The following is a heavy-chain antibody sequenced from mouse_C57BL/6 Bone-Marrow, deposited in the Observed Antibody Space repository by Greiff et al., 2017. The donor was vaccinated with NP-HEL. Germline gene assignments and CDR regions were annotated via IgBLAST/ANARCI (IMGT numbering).Heavy chain of an antibody. J-gene: IGHJ2*01. CDR3: ARDRRFLYFDY. CDR1: GFTFSSYA. Sequence: EVKLVESGGGLVKPGGSLKLSCAASGFTFSSYAMSWVRQTPEKRLEWVATISAGGSYTYYPDNVKGRFTISRDNAKNNLYLQMSHLTSEDTAIDYCARDRRFLYFDYWGQGTTLTVSS. V-gene: IGHV5-4*01. CDR2: ISAGGSYT.